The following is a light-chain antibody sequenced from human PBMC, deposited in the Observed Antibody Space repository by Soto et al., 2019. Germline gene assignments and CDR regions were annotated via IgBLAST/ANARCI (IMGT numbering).Light chain of an antibody. CDR1: QSINNW. V-gene: IGKV1-5*01. Sequence: DIQMTHSPSTLSASVGDRVTITCRASQSINNWLAWYQQKPGKAPKFLIYDASNLESGVPSRFSGSASGTEFTLTISSLQPDDFATYYCQQYDNYPLTFGGGTKVDIK. CDR3: QQYDNYPLT. CDR2: DAS. J-gene: IGKJ4*01.